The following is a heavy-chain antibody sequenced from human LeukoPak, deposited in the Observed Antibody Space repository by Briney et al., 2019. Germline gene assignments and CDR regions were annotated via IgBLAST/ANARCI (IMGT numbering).Heavy chain of an antibody. CDR3: ARSGVDFWSGYYIFDY. D-gene: IGHD3-3*01. CDR2: IYYSGST. V-gene: IGHV4-59*01. Sequence: SETLSLTCTVSGGSISSYYWSWIRQPPGKGLEWIGYIYYSGSTNYNPSLKSRVTISVDTSKNQFSLKLSSVTAADTAVYYCARSGVDFWSGYYIFDYWGQGTLVTVSS. J-gene: IGHJ4*02. CDR1: GGSISSYY.